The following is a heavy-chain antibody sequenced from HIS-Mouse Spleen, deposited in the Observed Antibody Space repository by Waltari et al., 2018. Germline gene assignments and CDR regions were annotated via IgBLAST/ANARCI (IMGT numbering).Heavy chain of an antibody. D-gene: IGHD3-3*01. CDR2: FYYSGST. CDR3: ARSPYYDFWSGYSDNWFDP. Sequence: QVQLQESGPGLVKPSQTLSLTCTVSGGSISSGGYYWSWIRQHPGKGLDGIGYFYYSGSTSYTPSLKSRVTISVDTSKNQFSLKLSSVTAADTAVYYCARSPYYDFWSGYSDNWFDPWGQGTLVTVSS. J-gene: IGHJ5*02. V-gene: IGHV4-31*03. CDR1: GGSISSGGYY.